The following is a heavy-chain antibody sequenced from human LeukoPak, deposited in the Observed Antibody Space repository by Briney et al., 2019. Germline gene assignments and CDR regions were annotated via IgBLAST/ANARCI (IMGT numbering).Heavy chain of an antibody. D-gene: IGHD1-26*01. CDR2: IYPGDSDT. J-gene: IGHJ5*02. CDR1: GYSFTSYW. V-gene: IGHV5-51*01. Sequence: GASLKISCKGSGYSFTSYWIGWVRQMPGKGLEWMGIIYPGDSDTRYSPSFQGQVTISAEKSISTASLQWGSLKASDTAMYYGGGHGRSGRPYNWFDPWGQGTLVTVSS. CDR3: GGHGRSGRPYNWFDP.